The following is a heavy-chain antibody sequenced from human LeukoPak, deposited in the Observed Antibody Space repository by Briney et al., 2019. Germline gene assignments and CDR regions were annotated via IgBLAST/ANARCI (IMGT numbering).Heavy chain of an antibody. Sequence: GGSLRLSCAASGFTFNNYAMSWVRQAPGKGLEWISEISGSGGSTYYADSVRGRFTVSRDNPKNTVYLQMNSLRVEDTAVYYCAPRHCSSKTCYLGFGYWGQGALVTVSS. D-gene: IGHD2-2*01. V-gene: IGHV3-23*01. CDR1: GFTFNNYA. J-gene: IGHJ4*02. CDR3: APRHCSSKTCYLGFGY. CDR2: ISGSGGST.